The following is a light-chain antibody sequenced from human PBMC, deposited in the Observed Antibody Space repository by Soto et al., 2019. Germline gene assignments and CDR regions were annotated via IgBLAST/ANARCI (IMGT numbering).Light chain of an antibody. CDR3: SSFTSRSTLPSV. V-gene: IGLV2-14*01. CDR1: GSNVGGYNY. J-gene: IGLJ1*01. CDR2: EVT. Sequence: QSALTQPASMSGSPGQSITISCTGTGSNVGGYNYVSWYQQHPGKAPKLMIYEVTNRPSGVSHRFSGSNSGNTASLTISGLQPEDEADYYCSSFTSRSTLPSVFGTGTKVTV.